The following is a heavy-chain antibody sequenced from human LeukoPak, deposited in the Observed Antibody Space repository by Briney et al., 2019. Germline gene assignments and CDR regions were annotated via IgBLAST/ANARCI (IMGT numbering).Heavy chain of an antibody. J-gene: IGHJ4*02. D-gene: IGHD6-13*01. CDR2: INQDGSEK. CDR1: GFTFSSYA. Sequence: GGSLRLSCAASGFTFSSYAMHWVRQAPGKGLEWVANINQDGSEKNYVDFVKGRFTISRDNAKNSLYLQMNSLRVEDTAVYYCAGGYSSNWFPSFDYWGQGTQVTVSS. V-gene: IGHV3-7*03. CDR3: AGGYSSNWFPSFDY.